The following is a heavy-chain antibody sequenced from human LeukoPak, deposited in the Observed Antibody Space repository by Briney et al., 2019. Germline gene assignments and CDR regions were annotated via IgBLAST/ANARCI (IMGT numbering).Heavy chain of an antibody. V-gene: IGHV3-30-3*01. CDR2: ISYDGSNK. CDR3: ARGYCSSTSCYTDNWFDP. D-gene: IGHD2-2*02. Sequence: PGRSLRLSCAASGFTFSSYAMHWVRQAPGKGLEWVAVISYDGSNKYYADSVKGRFTISRDNSKNTLYLQMNSLRSEDTAVYYCARGYCSSTSCYTDNWFDPWGQGTLVTVSS. J-gene: IGHJ5*02. CDR1: GFTFSSYA.